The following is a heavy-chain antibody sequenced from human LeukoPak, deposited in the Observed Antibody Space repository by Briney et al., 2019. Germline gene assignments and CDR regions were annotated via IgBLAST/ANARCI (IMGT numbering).Heavy chain of an antibody. Sequence: GGSLRLSCAASGFTVSSNYMSWVRQAPGKGLEWVSVICSGGSTYYADSVKGRFTISRDNSKNTLYLQMNSLRAEDTAVYYCARSGELLGPFDPWGQGTLVTVSS. J-gene: IGHJ5*02. D-gene: IGHD3-10*01. V-gene: IGHV3-53*01. CDR2: ICSGGST. CDR1: GFTVSSNY. CDR3: ARSGELLGPFDP.